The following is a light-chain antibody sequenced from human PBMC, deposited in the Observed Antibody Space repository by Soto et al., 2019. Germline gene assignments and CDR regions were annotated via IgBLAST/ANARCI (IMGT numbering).Light chain of an antibody. Sequence: EIVLAQSPDTLSLSPGDRASLSCRASQSVTSNSLAWYQQKPGQAPRLLVYGASSRATGIPDRFSGSGSETDFTLTISRLDPEDFAVYFCQQYGSSRLTFGGGTKVEIK. CDR1: QSVTSNS. V-gene: IGKV3-20*01. J-gene: IGKJ4*01. CDR3: QQYGSSRLT. CDR2: GAS.